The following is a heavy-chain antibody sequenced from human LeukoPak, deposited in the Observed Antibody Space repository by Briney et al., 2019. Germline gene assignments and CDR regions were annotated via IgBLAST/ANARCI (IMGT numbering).Heavy chain of an antibody. Sequence: SGGSLRLSCAASGFIFSNYAMTWVRQAPGKGLEWVSTISGSDDSTFYADSVRGRFTISRGNSKNTLYLQMNSLRAEDTAVYYCAKSRSGGGSCYNYWGQGTLVTVSS. CDR2: ISGSDDST. V-gene: IGHV3-23*01. J-gene: IGHJ4*02. CDR1: GFIFSNYA. CDR3: AKSRSGGGSCYNY. D-gene: IGHD2-15*01.